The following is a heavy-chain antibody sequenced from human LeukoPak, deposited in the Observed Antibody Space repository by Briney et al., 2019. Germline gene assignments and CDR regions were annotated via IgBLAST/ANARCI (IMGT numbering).Heavy chain of an antibody. CDR2: IYYSGST. Sequence: SETLSLTCTVPGGSISSSSYYWGWIRQPPGKGLEWIGSIYYSGSTYYNPSLKSRVTISVDTSKNQFSLKLSSVTAADTAVYYCARGGRGRYPYWGQGTLVTVSS. J-gene: IGHJ4*02. D-gene: IGHD3-9*01. CDR3: ARGGRGRYPY. CDR1: GGSISSSSYY. V-gene: IGHV4-39*07.